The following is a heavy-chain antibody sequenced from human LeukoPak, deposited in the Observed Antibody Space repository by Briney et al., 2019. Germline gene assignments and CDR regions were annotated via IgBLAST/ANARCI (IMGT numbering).Heavy chain of an antibody. CDR2: IVVGSGNT. CDR3: AADFWSGYYGGGYYYYYMDV. V-gene: IGHV1-58*02. J-gene: IGHJ6*03. D-gene: IGHD3-3*01. Sequence: TSVKVSCKASGFTFTSSAMQWVRQARGQRLEWIGWIVVGSGNTNYAQKFQERVTITRDMSTSTAYMELSSLRSEDTAVYYCAADFWSGYYGGGYYYYYMDVWGKGTTVTVS. CDR1: GFTFTSSA.